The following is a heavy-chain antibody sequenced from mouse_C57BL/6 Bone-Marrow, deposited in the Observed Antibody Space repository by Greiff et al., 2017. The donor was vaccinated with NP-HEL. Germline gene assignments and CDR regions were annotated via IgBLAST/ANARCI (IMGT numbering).Heavy chain of an antibody. CDR3: ARRGDSSYAMDY. D-gene: IGHD3-3*01. CDR1: GYSITSGYY. V-gene: IGHV3-6*01. CDR2: ISYDGSN. J-gene: IGHJ4*01. Sequence: EVKVEESGPGLVKPSQSLSLTCSVTGYSITSGYYWNWIRQFPGNKLEWMGYISYDGSNNYNPSLKNRISITRDTSKNQFFLKLNSVTTEDTATYYCARRGDSSYAMDYWGQGTSVTVSS.